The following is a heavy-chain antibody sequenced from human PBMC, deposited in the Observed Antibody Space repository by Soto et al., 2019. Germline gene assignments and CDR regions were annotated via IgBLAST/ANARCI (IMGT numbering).Heavy chain of an antibody. J-gene: IGHJ4*02. CDR1: GFTVSNNY. D-gene: IGHD3-10*01. CDR2: IYSGGYT. CDR3: AARGGGGGY. Sequence: EVQLVESGGGLIQPGGSLRLSCAVSGFTVSNNYMSWVRQAPGKGLEGVSVIYSGGYTAYGDSVKGRFTISRDNSKNTLNPQMKRPGAADPAVFYCAARGGGGGYWGQGTLVTVSS. V-gene: IGHV3-53*01.